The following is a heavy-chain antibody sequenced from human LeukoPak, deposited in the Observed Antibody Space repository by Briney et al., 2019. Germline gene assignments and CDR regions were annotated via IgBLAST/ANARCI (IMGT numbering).Heavy chain of an antibody. CDR3: ARATYYYDSSGYSHFDY. D-gene: IGHD3-22*01. V-gene: IGHV2-70*01. J-gene: IGHJ4*02. Sequence: SGPTLVNPTQTLTLTCTFSGFSLSTSGMCVSWIRQPPGKALEWLALIDWDDDKYYSTSLKTRLTISKDTSKNQVVLTMTNMDPVDTATYYCARATYYYDSSGYSHFDYWGQGTLVTASS. CDR1: GFSLSTSGMC. CDR2: IDWDDDK.